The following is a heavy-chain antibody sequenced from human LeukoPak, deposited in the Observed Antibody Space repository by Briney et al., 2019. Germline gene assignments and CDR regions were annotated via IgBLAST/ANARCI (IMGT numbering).Heavy chain of an antibody. V-gene: IGHV4-38-2*02. CDR3: ARDDTSDLSWY. CDR1: GYSISSCYY. CDR2: IHHSGAT. Sequence: SETLSLTCAVSGYSISSCYYWGWIRQPPGRGLEWIGIIHHSGATFYNPSLKSRVTISVDTSKNQFSLNLTSVTAADTAVYYCARDDTSDLSWYWGQGTLVTVSS. J-gene: IGHJ4*02. D-gene: IGHD3-22*01.